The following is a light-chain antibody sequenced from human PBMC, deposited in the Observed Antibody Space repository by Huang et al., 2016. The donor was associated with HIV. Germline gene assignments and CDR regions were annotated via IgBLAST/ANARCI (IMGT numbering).Light chain of an antibody. CDR3: QQSYSTLT. J-gene: IGKJ4*01. Sequence: DIQMTQSPSSLSASVGDRVTITCRASQRISAYLNWYQHKPGKAPMLLIYGAFSLQSWVPTRFSGSGSGTDFTLTISSLQPEDSATYYCQQSYSTLTFGGGTKVEIK. V-gene: IGKV1-39*01. CDR1: QRISAY. CDR2: GAF.